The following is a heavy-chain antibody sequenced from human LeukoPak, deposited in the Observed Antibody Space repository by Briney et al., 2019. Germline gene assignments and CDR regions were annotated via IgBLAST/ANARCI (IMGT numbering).Heavy chain of an antibody. V-gene: IGHV4-59*01. J-gene: IGHJ6*02. CDR3: ARHGPSGMDV. Sequence: SETLSLTCTVSGGSISSFYWSWIRQPPGKGLEWIGYIYYSGSTNYNPSLKSRATISVDTSKNQFSLKLSSVTAADTAVYYCARHGPSGMDVWGQGTTVTVSS. D-gene: IGHD5-24*01. CDR2: IYYSGST. CDR1: GGSISSFY.